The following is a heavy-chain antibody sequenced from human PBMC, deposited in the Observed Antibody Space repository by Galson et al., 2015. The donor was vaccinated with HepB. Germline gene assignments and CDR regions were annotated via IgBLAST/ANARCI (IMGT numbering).Heavy chain of an antibody. CDR3: ASSNWSYYYYYGMDV. CDR2: ISYDGSNK. J-gene: IGHJ6*02. Sequence: SLRLSCAASGFTFSSYAMHWVRQAPGKGLEWVAVISYDGSNKYYADSVKGRFTISRDNSKNTLYLQMNSLRAEDTAVYYCASSNWSYYYYYGMDVWGQGTTVTVSS. D-gene: IGHD4-11*01. CDR1: GFTFSSYA. V-gene: IGHV3-30*04.